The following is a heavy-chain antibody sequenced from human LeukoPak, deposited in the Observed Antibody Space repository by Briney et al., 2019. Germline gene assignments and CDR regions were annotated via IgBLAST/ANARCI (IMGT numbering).Heavy chain of an antibody. Sequence: QPGGSLRLSCAASGFTFSSYWMHWVRQAPGKGLVWVSRINSDGSSTSYADSVKGRFTISRDNAKNTLYLQMNSLRAEDTAVYYCARAGGSSWYTAPVYWGQGTLVTVSS. V-gene: IGHV3-74*01. CDR2: INSDGSST. D-gene: IGHD6-13*01. CDR3: ARAGGSSWYTAPVY. CDR1: GFTFSSYW. J-gene: IGHJ4*02.